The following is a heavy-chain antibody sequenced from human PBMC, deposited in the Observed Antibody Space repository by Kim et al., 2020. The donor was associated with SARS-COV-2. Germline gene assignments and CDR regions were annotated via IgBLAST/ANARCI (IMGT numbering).Heavy chain of an antibody. J-gene: IGHJ4*02. Sequence: GGSLRLSCAASGFTFSSYWMSWVRQAPGKGLEWVANIKQDGSEKYYVDSVKGRFTISRDNAKNSLYLQMNSLRAEDTAVYYCARDLRAYSSSWFDYWGQGTLVTVSS. CDR1: GFTFSSYW. CDR3: ARDLRAYSSSWFDY. V-gene: IGHV3-7*03. CDR2: IKQDGSEK. D-gene: IGHD6-13*01.